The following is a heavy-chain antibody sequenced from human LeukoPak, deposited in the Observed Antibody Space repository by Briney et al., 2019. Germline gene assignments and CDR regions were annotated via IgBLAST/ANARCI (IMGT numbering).Heavy chain of an antibody. V-gene: IGHV1-2*02. CDR3: ASRTYTYDSSGYYRRNYYFDY. Sequence: ASVKVSCKASRYTFTGYYVHWVRQARGQGLEWMGWINPNSGGTNYAQKLQGRVTMTRDTSISTAYMDLSRLRSDDTAVYYCASRTYTYDSSGYYRRNYYFDYWGQGTLVTVSS. CDR1: RYTFTGYY. J-gene: IGHJ4*02. CDR2: INPNSGGT. D-gene: IGHD3-22*01.